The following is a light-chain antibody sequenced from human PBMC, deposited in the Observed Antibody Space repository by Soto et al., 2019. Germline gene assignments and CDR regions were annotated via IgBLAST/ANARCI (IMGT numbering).Light chain of an antibody. CDR2: DTS. Sequence: IVLTQSPGTLSLSPGERATLSCRASQSVSSGKLAWYQQKPGQAPRLLIYDTSNRATGIPARFSGSGSGTDFTLTISSLEPEDFAVYFCHQRTNWPITFGQGTRLEIK. CDR3: HQRTNWPIT. J-gene: IGKJ5*01. V-gene: IGKV3-11*01. CDR1: QSVSSGK.